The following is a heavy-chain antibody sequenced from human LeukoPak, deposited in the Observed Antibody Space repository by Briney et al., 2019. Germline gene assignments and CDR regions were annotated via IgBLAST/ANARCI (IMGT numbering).Heavy chain of an antibody. J-gene: IGHJ5*02. CDR2: TYYRSKWYN. D-gene: IGHD6-19*01. Sequence: SQTLSLTCAISGDSVSSNSAAWNWIRQSPSRGLEWLGRTYYRSKWYNDYAVSVKSRITINPDTSKNQFSLQLNFVTPEDTAVYYCARGRGVVVSSGWYWFDPWGQGTLVTVSS. V-gene: IGHV6-1*01. CDR1: GDSVSSNSAA. CDR3: ARGRGVVVSSGWYWFDP.